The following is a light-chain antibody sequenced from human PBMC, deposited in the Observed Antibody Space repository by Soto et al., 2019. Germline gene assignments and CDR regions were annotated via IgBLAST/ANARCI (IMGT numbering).Light chain of an antibody. CDR2: DVS. J-gene: IGLJ1*01. V-gene: IGLV2-11*01. Sequence: HSVLTQPRSLSVFPGQSVTISCTGTSTDVGGYNYVSWYQQHPGKVPKLMLYDVSKRPSGVPDRFSGSKSGNTASLTISGLQAEDEADYYCCSYAGRDTLYVFGSGTKVTVL. CDR3: CSYAGRDTLYV. CDR1: STDVGGYNY.